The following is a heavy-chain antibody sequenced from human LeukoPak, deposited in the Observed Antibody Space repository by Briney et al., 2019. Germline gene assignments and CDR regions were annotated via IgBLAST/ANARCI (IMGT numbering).Heavy chain of an antibody. D-gene: IGHD1-1*01. V-gene: IGHV3-20*04. CDR1: GFTFDDYG. Sequence: PGGSLRLSCAASGFTFDDYGMSWVRQAPGKGLEWVSGINWSGVNTGYADSVKDRFTISRDNAKGSLYLQMNNLRVEDTALYYCARPRPHDYYFDLWGQGTLVTVSS. CDR2: INWSGVNT. J-gene: IGHJ4*02. CDR3: ARPRPHDYYFDL.